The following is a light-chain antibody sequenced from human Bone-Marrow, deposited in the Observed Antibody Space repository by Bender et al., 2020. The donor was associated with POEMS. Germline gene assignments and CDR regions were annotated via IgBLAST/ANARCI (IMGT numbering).Light chain of an antibody. J-gene: IGLJ2*01. CDR1: TSF. CDR3: SSYASSGTEV. CDR2: DVS. Sequence: QSALTQPASVSGSPGQSITISCIGITSFVSWYQQHPGKVPKLMIYDVSNRPSGVSDRFSGSKSGNTASLTISGLQADDEADYYCSSYASSGTEVFGGGTRLTVL. V-gene: IGLV2-14*03.